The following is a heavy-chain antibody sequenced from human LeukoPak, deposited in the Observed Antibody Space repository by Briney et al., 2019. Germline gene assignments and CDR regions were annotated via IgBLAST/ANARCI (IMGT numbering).Heavy chain of an antibody. J-gene: IGHJ2*01. V-gene: IGHV1-69*04. CDR1: GGTFSNYA. Sequence: SVKVSCKASGGTFSNYAISWVRQAPGQGLEWMGRIIPIFGIANYAQKFQGRVTITADKSASTAYMELSSLRSEDTAVYYCARVEIAARLGWYFDLWGRGTLVTVSS. D-gene: IGHD6-6*01. CDR3: ARVEIAARLGWYFDL. CDR2: IIPIFGIA.